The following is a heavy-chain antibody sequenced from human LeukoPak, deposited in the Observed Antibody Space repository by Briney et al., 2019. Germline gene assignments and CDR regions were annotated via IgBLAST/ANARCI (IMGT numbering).Heavy chain of an antibody. CDR1: GYTFTGYY. D-gene: IGHD3-9*01. Sequence: ASVKVSCKASGYTFTGYYMHWVRQAPGQGLEWMGWINPNSGGTNYAQKFQGRVTMTRGTSISTAYMELSRLRSDDTAVYYCARDYDILTGLYYFDYWGQGTLVTVSS. J-gene: IGHJ4*02. CDR2: INPNSGGT. CDR3: ARDYDILTGLYYFDY. V-gene: IGHV1-2*02.